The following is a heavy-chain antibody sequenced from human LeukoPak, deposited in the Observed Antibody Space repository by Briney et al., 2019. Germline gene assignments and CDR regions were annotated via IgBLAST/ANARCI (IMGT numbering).Heavy chain of an antibody. CDR2: IYYSGST. V-gene: IGHV4-59*01. D-gene: IGHD2-2*01. CDR3: ARGYVLNWFDP. Sequence: SETLSLTCTVSGGSISSYYWGWIRQPPGKGLEWIGFIYYSGSTNYNPSLKSRVTISVDTSKNQFSLRLSSVTAADTAVYYCARGYVLNWFDPWGQGTLVTVSS. CDR1: GGSISSYY. J-gene: IGHJ5*02.